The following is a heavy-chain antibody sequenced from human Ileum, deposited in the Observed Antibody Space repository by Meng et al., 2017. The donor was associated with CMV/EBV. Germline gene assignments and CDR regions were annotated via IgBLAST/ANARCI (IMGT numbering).Heavy chain of an antibody. CDR3: AREEPRFLEWLLGPEAPRAYGMDV. Sequence: SWVRQAPGKGLEWVANIKQDGSEKYYVDSVKGRFTISRDNAKNSLYLQMNSLRAEDTAVYYCAREEPRFLEWLLGPEAPRAYGMDVWGQGTTVTVSS. J-gene: IGHJ6*02. D-gene: IGHD3-3*01. CDR2: IKQDGSEK. V-gene: IGHV3-7*01.